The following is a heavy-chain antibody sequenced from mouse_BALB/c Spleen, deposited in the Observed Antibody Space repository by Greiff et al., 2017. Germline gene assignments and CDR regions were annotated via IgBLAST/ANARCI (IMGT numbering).Heavy chain of an antibody. V-gene: IGHV5-4*02. J-gene: IGHJ4*01. D-gene: IGHD1-1*01. CDR1: GFTFSDYY. CDR3: ARGLLRGYAMDY. Sequence: EVQVVESGGGLVKPGGSLKLSCAASGFTFSDYYMYWVRQTPEKRLEWVATISDGGSYTYYPDSVKGRFTISRDNAKNNLYLQMSSLKSEDTAMYYCARGLLRGYAMDYWGQGTSVTVSS. CDR2: ISDGGSYT.